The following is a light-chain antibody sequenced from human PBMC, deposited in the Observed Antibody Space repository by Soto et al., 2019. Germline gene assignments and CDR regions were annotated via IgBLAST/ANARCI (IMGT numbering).Light chain of an antibody. CDR3: GTWDSSLSVVG. J-gene: IGLJ2*01. CDR2: ENN. CDR1: SSNIGNNY. Sequence: QSVLTQPPSVSAAPGQKVTISCSGSSSNIGNNYVSWYQQLPGTAPKLLIYENNKRPSGIPDRFSGSKSGTSATLGITGLQTGDEADYYCGTWDSSLSVVGFGGGTQLTVL. V-gene: IGLV1-51*02.